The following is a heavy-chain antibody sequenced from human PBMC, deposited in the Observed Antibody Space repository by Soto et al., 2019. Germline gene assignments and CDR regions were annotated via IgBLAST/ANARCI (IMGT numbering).Heavy chain of an antibody. CDR3: ARGRYGDY. CDR2: ISAHNGNT. V-gene: IGHV1-18*01. D-gene: IGHD1-1*01. CDR1: GYAFTTYG. J-gene: IGHJ4*02. Sequence: QVHLVQSGAEVKKPGASVKVSCKGSGYAFTTYGITWVRQAPGQGLEWMGWISAHNGNTNYAQKLQGRVTVTRDTSTSTAYMELRSLRSDGTAVYYCARGRYGDYWGQGALVIVSS.